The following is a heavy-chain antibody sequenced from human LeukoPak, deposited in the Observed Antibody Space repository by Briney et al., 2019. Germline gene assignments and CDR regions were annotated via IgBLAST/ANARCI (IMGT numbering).Heavy chain of an antibody. CDR1: GYSFTSYW. Sequence: GESLKISCKGSGYSFTSYWIGWVRQLPGKGLECMGIIYPGDSDTRYSPSFQGQVTVSADRSISTAYLQWSSLKASDTAMYYCARHETGPYFDYWGQGTLVTVSS. J-gene: IGHJ4*02. CDR2: IYPGDSDT. D-gene: IGHD1-1*01. CDR3: ARHETGPYFDY. V-gene: IGHV5-51*01.